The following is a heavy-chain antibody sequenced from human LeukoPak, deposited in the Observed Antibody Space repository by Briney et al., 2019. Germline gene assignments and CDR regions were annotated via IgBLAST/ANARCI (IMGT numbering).Heavy chain of an antibody. CDR3: AKGAYGDYFMDV. Sequence: QAGGSLRLSCAASGFTFSSYGMHWVRQAPGRGLEWVAFIRYDGSNKYYADSVKGRFTISRDNSKNTLYLQMNSLRAEDTAVYYCAKGAYGDYFMDVWGKGTTVTISS. CDR2: IRYDGSNK. CDR1: GFTFSSYG. D-gene: IGHD4-17*01. J-gene: IGHJ6*03. V-gene: IGHV3-30*02.